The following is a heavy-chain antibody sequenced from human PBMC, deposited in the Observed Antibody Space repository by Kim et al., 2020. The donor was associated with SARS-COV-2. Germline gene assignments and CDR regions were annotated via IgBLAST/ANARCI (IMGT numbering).Heavy chain of an antibody. D-gene: IGHD3-3*01. J-gene: IGHJ2*01. V-gene: IGHV4-34*01. Sequence: NHTPSLKSRVTMSVDTSKNQFSLKLSSVTAADTAVYYCARGRIGYWYFDLWGRGTLVTVSS. CDR3: ARGRIGYWYFDL.